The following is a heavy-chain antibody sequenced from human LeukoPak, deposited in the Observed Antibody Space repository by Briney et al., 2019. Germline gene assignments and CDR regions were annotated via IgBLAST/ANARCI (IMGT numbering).Heavy chain of an antibody. CDR2: ISYDGSNK. Sequence: GGSLRLSCAASGFTFSSYAMHWVRQAPGKGLEWVAVISYDGSNKYYADSVKGRFTISRDNSKNTLYLQMNSLRAEDTAVYYCARVSLEQLVLGHFQHWGQGTLVTVSS. CDR3: ARVSLEQLVLGHFQH. V-gene: IGHV3-30-3*01. CDR1: GFTFSSYA. J-gene: IGHJ1*01. D-gene: IGHD6-13*01.